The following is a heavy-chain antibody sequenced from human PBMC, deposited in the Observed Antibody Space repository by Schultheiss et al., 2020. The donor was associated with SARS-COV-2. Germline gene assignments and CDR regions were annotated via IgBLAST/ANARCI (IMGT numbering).Heavy chain of an antibody. J-gene: IGHJ2*01. CDR2: ISGSGGST. V-gene: IGHV3-11*01. CDR3: ARGRGLWYFDL. CDR1: GFTFSDYY. Sequence: GGSLRLSCAASGFTFSDYYMSWVRQAPGKGLEWVSAISGSGGSTYYADSVKGRFTISRDNAKNSLYLQMNSLRAEDTAVYYCARGRGLWYFDLWGRGTLVTVSS.